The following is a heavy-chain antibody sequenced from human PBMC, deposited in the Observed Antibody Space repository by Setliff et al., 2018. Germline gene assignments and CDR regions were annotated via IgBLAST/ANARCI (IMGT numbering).Heavy chain of an antibody. D-gene: IGHD3-22*01. J-gene: IGHJ5*02. CDR1: GGSISSSSYY. Sequence: PSETLSLTCTVSGGSISSSSYYWGWIRQPPGKGLEWIGEIKHSGTTSYNPSLKSPVTISIDTSKNHFSLKLTSVTAADTGVYYCARGPKYDYDSPTYRRRFDPWGQGTLVTVSS. CDR2: IKHSGTT. CDR3: ARGPKYDYDSPTYRRRFDP. V-gene: IGHV4-39*02.